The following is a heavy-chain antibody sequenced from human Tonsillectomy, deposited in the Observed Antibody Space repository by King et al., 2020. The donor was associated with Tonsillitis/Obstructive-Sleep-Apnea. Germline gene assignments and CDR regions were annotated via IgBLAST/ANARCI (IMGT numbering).Heavy chain of an antibody. CDR1: GFSLTTSGMS. CDR2: IDWNDDK. V-gene: IGHV2-70*01. D-gene: IGHD3-9*01. J-gene: IGHJ3*02. CDR3: ARIDGLRYVDWSDAFDI. Sequence: VTLQESGPALVKPTQTLTLTCTFSGFSLTTSGMSVSWIRQPPGKALEWLALIDWNDDKYYSTSLKTRLTISKDTSKNQVVLTMTNMDPVDTATYYCARIDGLRYVDWSDAFDIWGQGTMVTVSS.